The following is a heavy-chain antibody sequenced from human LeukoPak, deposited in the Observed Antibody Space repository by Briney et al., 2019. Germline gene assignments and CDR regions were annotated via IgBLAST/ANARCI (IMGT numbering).Heavy chain of an antibody. CDR3: ARDPDILTGIAFDV. Sequence: PGGSLRLACAASGFTFSSYSMNWVRQAPGKGLEWVSFISSSRSYIYHADSMKGRFTISRDNAKNSLYLQMNSLRAGDTAVYYCARDPDILTGIAFDVWGQGTMVTVSS. D-gene: IGHD3-9*01. CDR2: ISSSRSYI. V-gene: IGHV3-21*04. CDR1: GFTFSSYS. J-gene: IGHJ3*01.